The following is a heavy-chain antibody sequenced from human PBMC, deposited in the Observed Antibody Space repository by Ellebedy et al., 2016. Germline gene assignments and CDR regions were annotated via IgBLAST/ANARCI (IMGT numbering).Heavy chain of an antibody. V-gene: IGHV4-39*01. Sequence: SETLSLXCTVSGGSISSGSYYWGWIRQPPGKGLEWIGSIYYSGSTYYNPSLKSRVTISVDTSKNQFSLKLSSVTAADTAVYFCARGYRGYDGFDYWGQGTLVTVSS. CDR2: IYYSGST. D-gene: IGHD5-12*01. CDR3: ARGYRGYDGFDY. J-gene: IGHJ4*02. CDR1: GGSISSGSYY.